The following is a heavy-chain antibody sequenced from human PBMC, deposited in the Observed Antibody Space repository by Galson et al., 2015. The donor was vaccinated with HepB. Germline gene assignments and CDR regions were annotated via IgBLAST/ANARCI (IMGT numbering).Heavy chain of an antibody. D-gene: IGHD3-16*01. CDR2: LSSHGDNE. Sequence: SLRLSCAASGFTFSSYAMNWVRQAPGKGLEWVAVLSSHGDNEYYADSVEGRFTISRDNPENTVYLQMHSLRVEDTAVYYCARTFYFDYWGQGTLVTVSS. J-gene: IGHJ4*02. CDR1: GFTFSSYA. V-gene: IGHV3-30*04. CDR3: ARTFYFDY.